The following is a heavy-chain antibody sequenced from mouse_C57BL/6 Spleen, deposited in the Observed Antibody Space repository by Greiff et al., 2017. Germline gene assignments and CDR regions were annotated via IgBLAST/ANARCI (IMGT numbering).Heavy chain of an antibody. D-gene: IGHD1-1*01. J-gene: IGHJ3*01. Sequence: VQLQQPGAELVKPGASVKVSCKASGYTFTSYWMHWVKQRPGQGLEWIGRIHPSDSDTNSNQKFKGKATLTVDKSSSTAYMQLSSLTSEDSAVYYCAINYYGSSFAYWGQGTLVTVSA. CDR1: GYTFTSYW. CDR3: AINYYGSSFAY. CDR2: IHPSDSDT. V-gene: IGHV1-74*01.